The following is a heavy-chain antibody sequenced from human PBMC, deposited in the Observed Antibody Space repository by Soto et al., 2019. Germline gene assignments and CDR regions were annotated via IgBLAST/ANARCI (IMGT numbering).Heavy chain of an antibody. CDR2: FDPEDGET. D-gene: IGHD3-22*01. V-gene: IGHV1-24*01. Sequence: ASVKVSCKVSGYTLTELSMHWVRQAPGKGLEWMGGFDPEDGETIYAQKFQGRVTMTEDTSTDTAYMELSSLRSEDTAVYYCATIPTFYYDSSGYRGRLDYWGQGTLVTVSS. J-gene: IGHJ4*02. CDR1: GYTLTELS. CDR3: ATIPTFYYDSSGYRGRLDY.